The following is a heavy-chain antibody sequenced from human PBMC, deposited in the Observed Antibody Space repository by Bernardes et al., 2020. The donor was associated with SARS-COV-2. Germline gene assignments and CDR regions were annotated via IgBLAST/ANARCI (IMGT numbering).Heavy chain of an antibody. Sequence: GWSLRLSCAASGFTFDDYAMHWVRQAPGKGLEWVSGISWNSGSIGYADSVKGRFTISRDNAKNSLYLQMNSLRAEDTALYYCAKLYSSVNPYGMDVWGQGTTVTVSS. J-gene: IGHJ6*02. V-gene: IGHV3-9*01. CDR2: ISWNSGSI. D-gene: IGHD6-19*01. CDR1: GFTFDDYA. CDR3: AKLYSSVNPYGMDV.